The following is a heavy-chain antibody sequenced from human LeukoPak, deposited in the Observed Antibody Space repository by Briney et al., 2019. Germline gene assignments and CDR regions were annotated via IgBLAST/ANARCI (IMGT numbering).Heavy chain of an antibody. CDR3: ARVRSGYSYGPASY. CDR2: INPNSGGT. CDR1: GYTFTGYY. J-gene: IGHJ4*02. D-gene: IGHD5-18*01. V-gene: IGHV1-2*02. Sequence: GASVKVSCKASGYTFTGYYMHWVRQAPGQGLEWMGWINPNSGGTNYAQKFQGRVTMTRDTSISTAYMELSRLRSDDTAVYYCARVRSGYSYGPASYWGQGTLVTVSS.